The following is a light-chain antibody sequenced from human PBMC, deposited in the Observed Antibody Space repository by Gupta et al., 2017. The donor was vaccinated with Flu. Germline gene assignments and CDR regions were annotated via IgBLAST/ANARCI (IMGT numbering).Light chain of an antibody. V-gene: IGLV1-51*01. CDR1: SSNMGPNY. CDR3: ATWDTTLSVMV. CDR2: EDN. Sequence: KIPTACAGSSSNMGPNYVSWYQQFPGTAPKVLIYEDNERPAGIPDRFSASKSGTSATLAITGLQTGDEAAFYCATWDTTLSVMVFGGGTKLTVL. J-gene: IGLJ3*02.